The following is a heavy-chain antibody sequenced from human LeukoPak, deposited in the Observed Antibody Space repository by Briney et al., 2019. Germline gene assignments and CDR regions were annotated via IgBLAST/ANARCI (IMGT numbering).Heavy chain of an antibody. J-gene: IGHJ3*02. CDR3: ARDENYYGSGSEFDI. D-gene: IGHD3-10*01. V-gene: IGHV3-21*01. Sequence: GGSLRLSCAASGFTFSSYSMNWVRQAPGKGLEWVSSISSSSSYIYYADSVKGRFTISRDNAKNSLYLQMNSLRAEDTAVYYCARDENYYGSGSEFDIWGQGTMVTVSS. CDR2: ISSSSSYI. CDR1: GFTFSSYS.